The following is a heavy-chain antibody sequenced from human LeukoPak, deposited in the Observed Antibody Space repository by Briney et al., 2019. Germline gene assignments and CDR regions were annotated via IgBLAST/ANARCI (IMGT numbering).Heavy chain of an antibody. J-gene: IGHJ4*02. D-gene: IGHD6-19*01. CDR2: IYYSGST. CDR3: ARQYSSGWYGVALFDY. Sequence: PSETPSLTCTVSGGSISSYYWSWIRQPPGKGLEWIGYIYYSGSTNYNPSLKSRVTISVDTSKNQFSLKLSSVTAADTAVYYCARQYSSGWYGVALFDYWGQGTLVTVSS. V-gene: IGHV4-59*01. CDR1: GGSISSYY.